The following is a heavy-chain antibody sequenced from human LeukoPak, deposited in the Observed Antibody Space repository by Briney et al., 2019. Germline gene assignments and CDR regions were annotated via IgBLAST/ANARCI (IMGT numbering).Heavy chain of an antibody. CDR3: AIYYDSSGYETMNVFDI. Sequence: PGRSLRLSCAASGFTFSSYGMHWVRQAPGKGLEWVAVISYDGGNKYCADSVKGRFTISRDNSKNTLYLQMNSLRAEDTAVYYCAIYYDSSGYETMNVFDIWGQGKMVPVSS. D-gene: IGHD3-22*01. J-gene: IGHJ3*02. CDR1: GFTFSSYG. CDR2: ISYDGGNK. V-gene: IGHV3-30*03.